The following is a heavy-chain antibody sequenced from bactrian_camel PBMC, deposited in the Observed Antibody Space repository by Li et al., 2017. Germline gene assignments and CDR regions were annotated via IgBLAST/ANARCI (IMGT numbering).Heavy chain of an antibody. Sequence: DVQLVESGGASVQVGGSLRLSCEVSGYNVRRNCIGWLRPSLGKEREGVAVIDYRSGGSLLADSVKGRFTISQDKARNTVYLQMESLKPGDTAILLCGGYGWSRSGVRPDWTTGARGPRSPSP. CDR2: IDYRSGGS. V-gene: IGHV3S40*01. J-gene: IGHJ4*01. D-gene: IGHD3*01. CDR1: GYNVRRNC. CDR3: GGYGWSRSGVRPDWTT.